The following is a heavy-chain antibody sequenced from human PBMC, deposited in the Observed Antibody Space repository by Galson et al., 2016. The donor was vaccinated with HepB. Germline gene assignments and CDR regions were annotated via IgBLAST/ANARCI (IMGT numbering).Heavy chain of an antibody. CDR2: IKQDGSEK. J-gene: IGHJ4*02. Sequence: SLRLSCAASGFTFSSYWMSWVRQAPGKGLEWVANIKQDGSEKYYVDSVKGRFTISRDNAKNSLYLQMNSLRAEDTAVYYCARAYRITIFGVGLDYWGQGTLVTVSS. D-gene: IGHD3-3*01. CDR1: GFTFSSYW. CDR3: ARAYRITIFGVGLDY. V-gene: IGHV3-7*01.